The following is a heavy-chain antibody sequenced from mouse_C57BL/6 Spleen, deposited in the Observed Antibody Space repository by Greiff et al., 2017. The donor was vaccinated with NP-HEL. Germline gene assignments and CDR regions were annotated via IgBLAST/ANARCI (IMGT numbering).Heavy chain of an antibody. CDR1: GFTFSSYA. V-gene: IGHV5-4*01. CDR2: ISDGGSYT. CDR3: ARENYGSSFYAMDY. J-gene: IGHJ4*01. D-gene: IGHD1-1*01. Sequence: VQLKESGGGLVKPGGSLKLSCAASGFTFSSYAMSWVRQTPEKRLEWVATISDGGSYTYYPDNVKGRFTISRDNAKNNLYLQMSHLKSEDTAMYYCARENYGSSFYAMDYWGQGTSVTVSS.